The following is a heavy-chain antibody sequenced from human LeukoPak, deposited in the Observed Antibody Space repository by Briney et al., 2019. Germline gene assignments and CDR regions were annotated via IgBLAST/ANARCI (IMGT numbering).Heavy chain of an antibody. CDR1: GFTFSNAW. CDR2: IKSKTDGGTT. V-gene: IGHV3-15*01. D-gene: IGHD5-18*01. CDR3: TTVVAQLWLFGAFDI. J-gene: IGHJ3*02. Sequence: GGSLRLSCAASGFTFSNAWMSWVRQASGKGLEWVGRIKSKTDGGTTDYAAPVKGRFTISRDDSKNTLYLQMNSLKTEDTAVYYCTTVVAQLWLFGAFDIWGQGTMVTVSS.